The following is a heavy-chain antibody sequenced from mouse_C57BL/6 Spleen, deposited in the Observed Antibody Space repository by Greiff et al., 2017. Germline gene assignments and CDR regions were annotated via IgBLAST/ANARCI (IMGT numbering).Heavy chain of an antibody. V-gene: IGHV7-1*01. J-gene: IGHJ3*01. CDR2: SRNKANDYTT. D-gene: IGHD2-4*01. CDR1: GFTFSDFY. CDR3: ARDALDDYDDAAWFAY. Sequence: EVKVVESGGGLVQSGRSLRLSCATSGFTFSDFYMEWVRQAPGKGLEWIAASRNKANDYTTEYSASVKGRFIVSRDTSQSILYLQMNALRAEDTAIYYCARDALDDYDDAAWFAYWGQGTLVTVSA.